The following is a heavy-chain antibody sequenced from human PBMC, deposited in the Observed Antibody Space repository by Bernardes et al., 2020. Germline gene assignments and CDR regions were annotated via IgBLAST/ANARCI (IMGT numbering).Heavy chain of an antibody. CDR1: GFSLSPYAVG. V-gene: IGHV2-5*02. D-gene: IGHD6-13*01. J-gene: IGHJ4*02. CDR3: ARGEYSSSNFDY. CDR2: IYWDDDT. Sequence: SGPTLMKPTQTLTLTCPFSGFSLSPYAVGVGWIRQPPGTALEWLALIYWDDDTRYSPSLRSRLTITKDTSKNQVVLSMTNMDPVDTATYFCARGEYSSSNFDYWGQGTLVTVSS.